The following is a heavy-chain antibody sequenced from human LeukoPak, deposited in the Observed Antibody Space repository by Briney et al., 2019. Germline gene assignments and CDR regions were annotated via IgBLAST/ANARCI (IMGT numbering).Heavy chain of an antibody. Sequence: ASVKVSCKASGYTFTSYYIHWVRQAPGQGHEWMGWINPNSGGTNYAQKFQGRVTMTRDTSISTAYTELSRLRFDDTAVYDCERDKAAGDIVGVPAAIRFDPWGQGTLVTVSS. V-gene: IGHV1-2*02. CDR2: INPNSGGT. D-gene: IGHD2-2*01. CDR1: GYTFTSYY. J-gene: IGHJ5*02. CDR3: ERDKAAGDIVGVPAAIRFDP.